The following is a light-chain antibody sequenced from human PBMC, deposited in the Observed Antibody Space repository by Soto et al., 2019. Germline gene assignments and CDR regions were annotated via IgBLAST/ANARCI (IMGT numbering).Light chain of an antibody. J-gene: IGLJ1*01. V-gene: IGLV2-8*01. CDR2: EVS. Sequence: QSVLSQPPSASGSPGHSVTISCTGTSRDFGNYDYVSWYQPHPGKAPKLIIYEVSYRPLGVHKRFSGSKSGNTASLTVSGLQPEDEADYCCKSYGGRKNYVFGNGTKVNVL. CDR3: KSYGGRKNYV. CDR1: SRDFGNYDY.